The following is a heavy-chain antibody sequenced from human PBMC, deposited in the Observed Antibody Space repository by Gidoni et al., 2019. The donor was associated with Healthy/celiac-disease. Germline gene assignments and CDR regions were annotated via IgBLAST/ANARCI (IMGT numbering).Heavy chain of an antibody. D-gene: IGHD2-15*01. V-gene: IGHV3-33*01. CDR2: IWYDGSNK. J-gene: IGHJ6*02. Sequence: QVQLVESGGGVVQPGRSLRLSCAASGFTFSSYGMPWVRQAPGKGLEWVAVIWYDGSNKYYADSVKGRFTISRDNSKNTLYLQMNSLRAEDTAVYYCARDSCSGGSCYYYYYGMDVWGQGTTVTVSS. CDR1: GFTFSSYG. CDR3: ARDSCSGGSCYYYYYGMDV.